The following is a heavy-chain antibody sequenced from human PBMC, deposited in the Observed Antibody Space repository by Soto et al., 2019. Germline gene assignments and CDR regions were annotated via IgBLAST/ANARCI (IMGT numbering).Heavy chain of an antibody. CDR3: AKAEDIVVVVAATRGYYFDY. Sequence: GGSLRLSCAASGLTFSSYAMSWVRQAPGKGLEWVSAISGSGGSTYYADSVKGRFTISRDNSKNTLYLQMNSLRAEDTAVYYCAKAEDIVVVVAATRGYYFDYWGQGTLVTVSS. V-gene: IGHV3-23*01. CDR1: GLTFSSYA. J-gene: IGHJ4*02. CDR2: ISGSGGST. D-gene: IGHD2-15*01.